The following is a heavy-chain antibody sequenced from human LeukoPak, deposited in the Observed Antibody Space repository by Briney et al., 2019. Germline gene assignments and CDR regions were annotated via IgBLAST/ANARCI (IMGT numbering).Heavy chain of an antibody. J-gene: IGHJ4*02. D-gene: IGHD5-12*01. Sequence: QPGGSLRLSCAASGFTFSSYAMSWVRQAPGKGLEWVSAISGSGGSTYYADSVKGRFTISRDNSKNTLYLQMNSLRAEDTAVYYCARDGYSGYDYTYFDYWGQGTLVTVSS. CDR2: ISGSGGST. V-gene: IGHV3-23*01. CDR3: ARDGYSGYDYTYFDY. CDR1: GFTFSSYA.